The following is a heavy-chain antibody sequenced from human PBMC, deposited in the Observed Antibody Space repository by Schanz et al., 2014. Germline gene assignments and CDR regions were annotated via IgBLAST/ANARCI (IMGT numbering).Heavy chain of an antibody. Sequence: EVQLVESGGGLVQPRGSLRLSCAASEFSFSSFGMHWVRKAPGKGLEWVSYISSSGSYTNYADSVKGRFTISRDNSKNTLYLQMNSLRVEDTAVYYCARQPGRITVSGVVSNWFDPWGQGTLVTVSS. CDR1: EFSFSSFG. CDR3: ARQPGRITVSGVVSNWFDP. J-gene: IGHJ5*02. V-gene: IGHV3-48*01. CDR2: ISSSGSYT. D-gene: IGHD3-3*01.